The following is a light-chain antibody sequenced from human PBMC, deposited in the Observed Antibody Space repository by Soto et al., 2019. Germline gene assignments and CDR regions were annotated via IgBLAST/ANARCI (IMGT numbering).Light chain of an antibody. CDR3: QQYGSSPQT. CDR2: GAS. CDR1: QSVSSSY. J-gene: IGKJ1*01. Sequence: EIVLKQSPGTLSLSPGERATLSCRASQSVSSSYLAWYQQKPGQAPRLLIYGASNRATGIPDRFSGSGSGTDFTLTISRLEPEDFAVYYCQQYGSSPQTFGQGTKLEIK. V-gene: IGKV3-20*01.